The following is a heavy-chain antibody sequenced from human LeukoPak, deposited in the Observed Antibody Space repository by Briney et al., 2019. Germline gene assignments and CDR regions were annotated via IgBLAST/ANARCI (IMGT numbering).Heavy chain of an antibody. D-gene: IGHD3-9*01. V-gene: IGHV3-30*04. J-gene: IGHJ4*02. CDR2: ISYGGDNK. CDR1: GFNFQIYA. Sequence: PGTSLRLSYAASGFNFQIYAMHWVRQAPGKGLEWVAIISYGGDNKYYADSVKGRFTISRDNSKSMLYLQMNGLRPEDTAVYYCSRDGPRDYDILTALDYWGQGTVVSVSS. CDR3: SRDGPRDYDILTALDY.